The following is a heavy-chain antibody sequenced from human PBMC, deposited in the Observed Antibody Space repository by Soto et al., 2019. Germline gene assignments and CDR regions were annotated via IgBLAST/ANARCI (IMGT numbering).Heavy chain of an antibody. J-gene: IGHJ4*01. V-gene: IGHV3-30-3*01. D-gene: IGHD3-22*01. CDR2: ISYDGSNK. CDR1: GFTFSSYA. CDR3: AREEGSYDSSVYFIDY. Sequence: GGSLRLFCAASGFTFSSYAMHWVRQAPGKGLEWVAVISYDGSNKYYADSVKGRFTISRDNSKNTLYLQMNSLRAEDTAVYYCAREEGSYDSSVYFIDYWGHGTLVTVSS.